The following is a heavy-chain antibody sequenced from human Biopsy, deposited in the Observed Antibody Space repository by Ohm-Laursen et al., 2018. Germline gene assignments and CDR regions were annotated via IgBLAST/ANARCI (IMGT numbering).Heavy chain of an antibody. V-gene: IGHV3-74*03. J-gene: IGHJ6*02. CDR2: IKSDGTT. Sequence: SLRLSCSASGFTFSNYWMHWVRQPPGEGLVWVSRIKSDGTTMYADSVRGRFTISRDNAKNTLHLQMNSLRADDTAIYYCAKDLHNYGMDVWGQGTTVTVSS. CDR3: AKDLHNYGMDV. CDR1: GFTFSNYW.